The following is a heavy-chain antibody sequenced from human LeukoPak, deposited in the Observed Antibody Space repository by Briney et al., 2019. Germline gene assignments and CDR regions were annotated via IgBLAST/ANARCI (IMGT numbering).Heavy chain of an antibody. CDR2: IYYSGST. D-gene: IGHD6-19*01. CDR1: GGSISSYY. J-gene: IGHJ3*02. CDR3: ASFSGWYSVAFGI. V-gene: IGHV4-59*01. Sequence: SETLSLTCTVSGGSISSYYWSWIRQPPGKGLEWIGYIYYSGSTNYNPSLKSRVTISVDTSKNQFSLKLSSVTAADTAVYYCASFSGWYSVAFGIWGQGTMVTVSS.